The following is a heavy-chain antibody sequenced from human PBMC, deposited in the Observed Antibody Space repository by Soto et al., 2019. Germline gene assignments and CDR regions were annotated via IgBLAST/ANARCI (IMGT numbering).Heavy chain of an antibody. V-gene: IGHV1-69*13. CDR2: IIPIFGTA. Sequence: SVKVSCKASGGTFSSYAISWVRQAPGQGLEWIGGIIPIFGTANYAQKFQSRVTITADESTSTAYMELSSLRSEDTAVYYCARARYYYDSSGYDYWGQGILVTVSS. CDR1: GGTFSSYA. CDR3: ARARYYYDSSGYDY. J-gene: IGHJ4*02. D-gene: IGHD3-22*01.